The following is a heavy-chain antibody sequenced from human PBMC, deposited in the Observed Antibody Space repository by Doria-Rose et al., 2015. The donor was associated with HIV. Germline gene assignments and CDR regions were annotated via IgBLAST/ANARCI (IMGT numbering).Heavy chain of an antibody. Sequence: GGSLRLSCAAAGFNVSITSLSCVRQAPWKGLEWVSVLYSGGITYYADSVKGRFTISRDNSKNTLYLQMNSLRPEDTAVYYCARAVARGQGVSDGYIGGQG. D-gene: IGHD2-15*01. J-gene: IGHJ3*02. CDR3: ARAVARGQGVSDGYI. CDR1: GFNVSITS. V-gene: IGHV3-66*01. CDR2: LYSGGIT.